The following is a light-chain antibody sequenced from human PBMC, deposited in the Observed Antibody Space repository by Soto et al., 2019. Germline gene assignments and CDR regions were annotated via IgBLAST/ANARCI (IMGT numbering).Light chain of an antibody. Sequence: EIVMTQSPATLSVSPGERATLSCRASQSVSSNLAWYQQKPGQAPRLLIYGASARATGIPARFSGSGSGTEFTHTISSLQSADVAIYYCQQYNNWPPGTFGQGTKLEIK. CDR3: QQYNNWPPGT. CDR1: QSVSSN. J-gene: IGKJ2*01. CDR2: GAS. V-gene: IGKV3-15*01.